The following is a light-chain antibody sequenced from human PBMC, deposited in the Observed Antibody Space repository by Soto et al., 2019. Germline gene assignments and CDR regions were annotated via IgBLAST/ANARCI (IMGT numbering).Light chain of an antibody. J-gene: IGKJ1*01. CDR1: QSISSW. V-gene: IGKV1-5*03. Sequence: DIQMTQSPSTLSAYVGDRVTITCRASQSISSWLAWYQQKPGKAPKLLIYKASSLESGVPSRFSGSGSGTEFTLTISSLQPDDFATYYCQQYNGTFGQGTKVEIK. CDR3: QQYNGT. CDR2: KAS.